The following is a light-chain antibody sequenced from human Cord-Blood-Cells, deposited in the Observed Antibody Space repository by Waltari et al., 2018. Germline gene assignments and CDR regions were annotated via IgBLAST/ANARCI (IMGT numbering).Light chain of an antibody. V-gene: IGLV3-27*01. CDR3: YSAADNNRV. CDR1: VLATKY. Sequence: SYELTQPSSVSVSPGQTARITCSGDVLATKYARWFQQKPGQAPVLVIYKDSERPSGSPERFSGSSSGTTVTLTISGAQVEDEADYYCYSAADNNRVFGGGTKLTVL. CDR2: KDS. J-gene: IGLJ3*02.